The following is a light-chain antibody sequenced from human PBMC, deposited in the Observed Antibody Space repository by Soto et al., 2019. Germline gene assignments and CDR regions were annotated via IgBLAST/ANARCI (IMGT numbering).Light chain of an antibody. CDR1: SSDIGAGND. J-gene: IGLJ3*02. CDR2: SNA. V-gene: IGLV1-40*01. CDR3: SSYTSGSTLV. Sequence: QSVLTQPPSVSEAPGQRVTISCTGTSSDIGAGNDVHWYQQLPGAAPKLLIYSNAIRPSGVPDRISGSKSGTSASLAITGLRAEDEADYYCSSYTSGSTLVFGGGTQLTVL.